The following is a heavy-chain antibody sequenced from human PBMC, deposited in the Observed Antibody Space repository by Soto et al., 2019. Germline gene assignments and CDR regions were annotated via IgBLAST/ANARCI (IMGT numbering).Heavy chain of an antibody. CDR3: ARASAYYYDSSGYRY. CDR1: GGSISSGGYY. CDR2: IYYSGST. V-gene: IGHV4-31*03. D-gene: IGHD3-22*01. Sequence: QVQLQESGPGLVKPSQTLSLTCTVSGGSISSGGYYWSWIRQHPGKGLEWIGYIYYSGSTYYNPSLMSRVTISVATSKNQFSLKLSSVTAADTAVYYCARASAYYYDSSGYRYWGQGTLVTVSS. J-gene: IGHJ4*02.